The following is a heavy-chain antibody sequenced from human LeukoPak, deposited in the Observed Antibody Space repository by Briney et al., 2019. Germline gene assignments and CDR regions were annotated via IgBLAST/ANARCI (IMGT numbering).Heavy chain of an antibody. CDR1: GFTFTSYA. Sequence: GGSLRLSCAVSGFTFTSYAMSWVRQAPGKGLEWVSGISGSGGSTYYADSVKGRFTISRDNSKNTLYLQMNSLRVEDTAVYYCAKGATVTTTYYYYMDVWGKGTTVTVSS. J-gene: IGHJ6*03. D-gene: IGHD4-11*01. CDR3: AKGATVTTTYYYYMDV. CDR2: ISGSGGST. V-gene: IGHV3-23*01.